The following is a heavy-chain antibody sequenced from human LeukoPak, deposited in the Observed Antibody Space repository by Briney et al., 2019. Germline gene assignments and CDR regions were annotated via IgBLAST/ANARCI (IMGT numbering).Heavy chain of an antibody. D-gene: IGHD3-16*01. V-gene: IGHV3-23*01. CDR3: ARDGAAAPPYYYYLDV. CDR1: GFTLSNNA. J-gene: IGHJ6*03. Sequence: GGSLRLSCAASGFTLSNNAMTWVRQTPGMGLEWVSTITDSGDASWHAESVKGRFAISRDNSKNTLYLQMSSLRAEDTAVYYCARDGAAAPPYYYYLDVWGKGTTVSVSS. CDR2: ITDSGDAS.